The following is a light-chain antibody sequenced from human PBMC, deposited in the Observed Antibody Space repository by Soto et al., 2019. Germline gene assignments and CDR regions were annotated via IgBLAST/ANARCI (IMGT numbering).Light chain of an antibody. J-gene: IGKJ1*01. V-gene: IGKV3-20*01. Sequence: EIVLTQSPGTLSLSPGERATLSCRASQSVGSRYLAWFQHKPGQGPRLLIYGAFTRATGIPDRLSGSGSGTDFTLTISRLEPEDIAVYYCQPYGNSPWTFGQGTKVEIK. CDR1: QSVGSRY. CDR2: GAF. CDR3: QPYGNSPWT.